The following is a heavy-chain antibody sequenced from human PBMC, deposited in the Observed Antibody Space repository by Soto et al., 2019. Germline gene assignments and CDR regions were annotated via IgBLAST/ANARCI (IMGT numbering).Heavy chain of an antibody. CDR2: ISYDGSNK. D-gene: IGHD2-8*01. CDR1: GFTFSSYG. CDR3: EKEVYATGGS. Sequence: QVQLVESGGGVVQPGRSLRLSCAASGFTFSSYGMHWVRQAPGKGLEWVAVISYDGSNKYYADSVKGRFTISRDNSRTPLYLQMNSLGAEDTAVYYCEKEVYATGGSWGQGPLVTVSS. V-gene: IGHV3-30*18. J-gene: IGHJ5*02.